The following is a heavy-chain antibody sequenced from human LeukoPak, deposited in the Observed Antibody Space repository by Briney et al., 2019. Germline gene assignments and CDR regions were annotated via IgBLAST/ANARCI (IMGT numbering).Heavy chain of an antibody. D-gene: IGHD6-19*01. CDR2: ISGSGYST. J-gene: IGHJ4*02. V-gene: IGHV3-23*01. Sequence: PGGSLRLSCAASGVIFSSYAMGWVRQFPGKGLEWVSAISGSGYSTYYADSVKGRFTISRDNSKNTLHLQMNSLRAEDTAVYYCAKGPLIEVAGTTWDYWGQGTLVTVSS. CDR1: GVIFSSYA. CDR3: AKGPLIEVAGTTWDY.